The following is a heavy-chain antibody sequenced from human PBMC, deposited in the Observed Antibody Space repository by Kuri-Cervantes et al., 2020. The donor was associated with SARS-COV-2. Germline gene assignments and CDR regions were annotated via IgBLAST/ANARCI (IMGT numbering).Heavy chain of an antibody. J-gene: IGHJ4*02. D-gene: IGHD2-21*01. V-gene: IGHV3-30*18. CDR2: ISNDGKNK. Sequence: GESLKISCAASGFNLSRTDMHWVRQAPGKGLEWVAVISNDGKNKKCIASGKGRFTISRDNSQNTLYLQMKSLTSEDTAMYYCAKDRVGVHDFWGQGTLVTVSS. CDR3: AKDRVGVHDF. CDR1: GFNLSRTD.